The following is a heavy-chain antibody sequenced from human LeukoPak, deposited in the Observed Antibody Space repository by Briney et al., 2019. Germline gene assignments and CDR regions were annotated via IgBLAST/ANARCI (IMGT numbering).Heavy chain of an antibody. CDR2: IYYSGST. Sequence: PSETLSLTCTVSGGSISSSSYYWGWLRQPPGKGREWIGSIYYSGSTYYNPSLKSRVTISVDTSKNQFSLKLSSVTAADTAVYYCARDRGIAALDNSFDPWGQGTLVTVSS. CDR1: GGSISSSSYY. J-gene: IGHJ5*02. D-gene: IGHD6-13*01. V-gene: IGHV4-39*07. CDR3: ARDRGIAALDNSFDP.